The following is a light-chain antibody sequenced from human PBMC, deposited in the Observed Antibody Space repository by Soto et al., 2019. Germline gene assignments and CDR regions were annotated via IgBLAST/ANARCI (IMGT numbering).Light chain of an antibody. Sequence: DIQMTQSPSTLSASVGDRVTITCRASQTVSIWLAWFQQKPGKAPNLLIYRVSSVESGVPSRFSGSGSGTEITLTISNLQPDDFATYYCQQYADSSWTFGQGTKVE. CDR3: QQYADSSWT. CDR1: QTVSIW. J-gene: IGKJ1*01. V-gene: IGKV1-5*03. CDR2: RVS.